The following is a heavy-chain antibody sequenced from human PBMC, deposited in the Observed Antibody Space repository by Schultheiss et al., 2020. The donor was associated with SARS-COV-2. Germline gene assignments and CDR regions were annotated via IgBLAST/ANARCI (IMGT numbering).Heavy chain of an antibody. V-gene: IGHV4-38-2*02. CDR3: ARAAVNRGYSGYDPPTSFDY. CDR1: GYSISSGYY. J-gene: IGHJ4*02. D-gene: IGHD5-12*01. Sequence: SETLSLTCTVSGYSISSGYYWGWIRQPPGKGLEWIGSIYYSGSTNYNPSLKSRVTISVDTSKNQFSLKLSSVTAADTAVYYCARAAVNRGYSGYDPPTSFDYWGQGTLVTVSS. CDR2: IYYSGST.